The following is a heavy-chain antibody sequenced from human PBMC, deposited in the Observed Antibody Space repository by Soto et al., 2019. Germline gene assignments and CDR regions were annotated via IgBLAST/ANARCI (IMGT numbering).Heavy chain of an antibody. CDR1: GGSISSSSYY. CDR3: ARLVWGLVSY. J-gene: IGHJ4*02. D-gene: IGHD3-16*01. V-gene: IGHV4-39*01. CDR2: IYYSGST. Sequence: QLQLQESGPGLVKPSETLSLTCTVSGGSISSSSYYWGWIRQPPGKGLEWIGNIYYSGSTYYNPSHKSQVTISVDTSKNQFSLKLTSVTAADTAVYYCARLVWGLVSYWGQGTLVTVSS.